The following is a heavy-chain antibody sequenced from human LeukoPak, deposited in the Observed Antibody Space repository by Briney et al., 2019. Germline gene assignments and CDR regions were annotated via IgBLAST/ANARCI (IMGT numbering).Heavy chain of an antibody. CDR2: ISDSSSYI. Sequence: GGSLRLSCAASGFTFGAYSMNWVSQAPAKGLEGVSFISDSSSYIYYAGSVKGRFTISRDNAKHSLYLQMNGLRAEDTALYYCARDRVPSGRFGEVASWGQGTLVTVSS. V-gene: IGHV3-21*01. CDR3: ARDRVPSGRFGEVAS. CDR1: GFTFGAYS. D-gene: IGHD3-10*01. J-gene: IGHJ5*02.